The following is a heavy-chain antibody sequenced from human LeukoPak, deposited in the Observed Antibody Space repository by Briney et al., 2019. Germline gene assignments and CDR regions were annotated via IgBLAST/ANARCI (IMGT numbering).Heavy chain of an antibody. D-gene: IGHD2-2*01. Sequence: GGSLRLSCVASGFTFSNYDMSWVRQAPGKGLEWVSVIYSGGSTYYADSVKGRFTISRDNSKNTLYLQMNSLRAEDTAVYYCASPLPRAPYYYYYYMDVWGKGTTVTVSS. CDR3: ASPLPRAPYYYYYYMDV. CDR1: GFTFSNYD. J-gene: IGHJ6*03. V-gene: IGHV3-53*01. CDR2: IYSGGST.